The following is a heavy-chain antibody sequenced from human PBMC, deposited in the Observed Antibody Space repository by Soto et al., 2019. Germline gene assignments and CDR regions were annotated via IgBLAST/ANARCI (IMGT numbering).Heavy chain of an antibody. V-gene: IGHV3-23*01. J-gene: IGHJ4*02. CDR2: ISGSSGST. CDR1: RFTSSSYA. Sequence: GGSLSLSSAASRFTSSSYAMSWVRQAPGKGLEWVPVISGSSGSTYYADSVKGRFTISRDNSKNTLYLQMNSLRAEDTAVYYCAKTLYYYDTSGYQWGQGTLVTVSS. D-gene: IGHD3-22*01. CDR3: AKTLYYYDTSGYQ.